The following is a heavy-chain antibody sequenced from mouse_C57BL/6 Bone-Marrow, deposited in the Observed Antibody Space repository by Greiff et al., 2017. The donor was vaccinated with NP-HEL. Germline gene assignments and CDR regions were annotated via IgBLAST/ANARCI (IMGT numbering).Heavy chain of an antibody. CDR3: ATHLLWSTWFAY. V-gene: IGHV1-82*01. CDR1: GYAFSSSW. CDR2: IYPGDGDT. Sequence: QVQLQQSGPELVKPGASVKISCKASGYAFSSSWMNWVKQRPGKGLEWIGRIYPGDGDTNYNGKFKGKATLTADKSSSTAYMQLSSLTSEDSAVYFCATHLLWSTWFAYWGQGTLVTVSA. J-gene: IGHJ3*01. D-gene: IGHD2-1*01.